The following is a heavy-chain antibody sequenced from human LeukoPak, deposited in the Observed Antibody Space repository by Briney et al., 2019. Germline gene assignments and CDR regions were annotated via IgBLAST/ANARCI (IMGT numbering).Heavy chain of an antibody. J-gene: IGHJ4*02. V-gene: IGHV4-39*01. D-gene: IGHD4-17*01. CDR2: GFYSGSA. CDR1: GGSISGSSYY. Sequence: SETLSLTCTVSGGSISGSSYYWAWIRQPPGKGLEWIGSGFYSGSAYYNPSLKSRVSISVDTSKNQFSLNLSSVTAADTAVYYCTRLRGAMTPVTSDFDYWGQGTLVTVSS. CDR3: TRLRGAMTPVTSDFDY.